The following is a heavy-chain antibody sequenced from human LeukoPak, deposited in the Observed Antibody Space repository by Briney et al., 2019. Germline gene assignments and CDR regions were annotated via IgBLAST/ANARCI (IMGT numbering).Heavy chain of an antibody. J-gene: IGHJ4*02. D-gene: IGHD3-3*01. CDR2: IYWDDDK. Sequence: TLSLTCTVSGGSISSYYWSWIRQPPGKALEWLALIYWDDDKRYSPSLKSRLTITKDTSKNQVVLTMTNMDPVDTATYYCAHPYDFWSGSFDFWGQGTLVTVSS. V-gene: IGHV2-5*08. CDR3: AHPYDFWSGSFDF. CDR1: GGSISSYYW.